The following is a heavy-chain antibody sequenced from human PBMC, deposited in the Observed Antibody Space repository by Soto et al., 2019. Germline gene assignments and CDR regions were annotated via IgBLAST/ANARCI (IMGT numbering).Heavy chain of an antibody. V-gene: IGHV3-21*01. J-gene: IGHJ4*02. D-gene: IGHD5-12*01. CDR2: ISSSTNYI. CDR1: GFTFSSYS. CDR3: ARDRRDGYNFDY. Sequence: GGALRLSCAASGFTFSSYSMNWVRQAPGKGLEWVSSISSSTNYIYYADSVKGRFTISRDNAKNSLYLQMNSLRAEDTAVYYCARDRRDGYNFDYSGQGTLVTVS.